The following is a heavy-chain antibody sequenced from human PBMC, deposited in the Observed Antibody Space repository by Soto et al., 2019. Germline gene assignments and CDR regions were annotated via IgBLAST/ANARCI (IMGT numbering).Heavy chain of an antibody. V-gene: IGHV4-30-4*01. CDR3: ARAGYDILTAPGWFDP. CDR2: IYYSGST. Sequence: SETLSLTCTVSGGSISSGDYYWSWIRQPPGKGLEWIGYIYYSGSTYYNPSLKSRVTISVDTSKNQFSLKLSSVTAADTAVYYCARAGYDILTAPGWFDPWGQGTLVTVSS. CDR1: GGSISSGDYY. J-gene: IGHJ5*02. D-gene: IGHD3-9*01.